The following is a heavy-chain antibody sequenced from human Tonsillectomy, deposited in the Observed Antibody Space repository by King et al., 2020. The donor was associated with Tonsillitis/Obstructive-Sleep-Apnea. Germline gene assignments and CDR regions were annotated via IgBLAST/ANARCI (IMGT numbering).Heavy chain of an antibody. V-gene: IGHV4-4*02. CDR2: IYHSGST. CDR3: ASWNAALDDVVFRPLDY. Sequence: QLQESGPGLVKPSGTLSLTCDVSGGSISSSNWWSWVRQPPGKGLEWIGEIYHSGSTNYNPSLKSRVTISVDKSKNQFSLKLSSATAADAAGYYFASWNAALDDVVFRPLDYWGQGTLVTVSS. CDR1: GGSISSSNW. J-gene: IGHJ4*02. D-gene: IGHD1-1*01.